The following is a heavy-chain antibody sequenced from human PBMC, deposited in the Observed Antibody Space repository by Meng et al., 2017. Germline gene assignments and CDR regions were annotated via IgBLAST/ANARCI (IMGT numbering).Heavy chain of an antibody. J-gene: IGHJ4*02. V-gene: IGHV1-46*01. CDR3: ARVVDYGDYFDY. CDR1: GYTFTSYY. Sequence: ASVKVSCKASGYTFTSYYMHWVRQAPGQGLEWMGIINPSGGSTSYAQKFQGRVTMTRDTSTSTVYMELSSLKASDTAMYYCARVVDYGDYFDYWGQGTLVTVSS. CDR2: INPSGGST. D-gene: IGHD4-17*01.